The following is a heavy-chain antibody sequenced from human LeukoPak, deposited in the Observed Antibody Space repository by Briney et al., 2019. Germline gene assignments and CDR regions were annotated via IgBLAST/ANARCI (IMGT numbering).Heavy chain of an antibody. V-gene: IGHV4-34*01. J-gene: IGHJ4*02. CDR1: GGSFSGYY. CDR3: ASGDSSGYYY. CDR2: INHSGST. D-gene: IGHD3-22*01. Sequence: SETLSLTCAVYGGSFSGYYWSWIRQPPGKGLEWIGEINHSGSTNYNPSLKSRVTTSVDTSKNQFSLKLSSVTAADTAVYYCASGDSSGYYYWGQGTLVTVSS.